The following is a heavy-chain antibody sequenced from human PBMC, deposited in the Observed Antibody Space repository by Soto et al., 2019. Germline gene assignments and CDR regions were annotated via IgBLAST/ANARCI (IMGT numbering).Heavy chain of an antibody. CDR1: GGSFSGYY. CDR2: INHSGST. J-gene: IGHJ6*02. CDR3: ARGYCSSTSCFRYYYYGMDV. Sequence: SETLSLTCAVYGGSFSGYYWSWIRQPPGKGLEWIGEINHSGSTNYNPSLKSRVTISVDTSKNQFSLKLSSVTAADTAVYYCARGYCSSTSCFRYYYYGMDVWGHGTTVTGSS. V-gene: IGHV4-34*01. D-gene: IGHD2-2*01.